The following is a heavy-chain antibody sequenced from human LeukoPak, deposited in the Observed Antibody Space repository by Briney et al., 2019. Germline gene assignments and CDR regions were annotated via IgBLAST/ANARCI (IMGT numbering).Heavy chain of an antibody. CDR3: ASIMDY. J-gene: IGHJ4*02. CDR2: IYHSGST. CDR1: GGSIIRSNW. Sequence: SETLSLTCAVSGGSIIRSNWWTWVHPPPGKGLEWIGEIYHSGSTNYNPSLKSRVTISVDKSKNQFSLRLNSVTAADTAVYYCASIMDYWGQGTLVTVSS. D-gene: IGHD3-16*01. V-gene: IGHV4-4*02.